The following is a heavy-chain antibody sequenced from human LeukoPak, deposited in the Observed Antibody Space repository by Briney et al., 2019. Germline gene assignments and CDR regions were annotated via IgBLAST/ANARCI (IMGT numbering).Heavy chain of an antibody. CDR3: ARVSKSTYMTYAFDI. CDR1: GFTFSSYS. D-gene: IGHD1-1*01. J-gene: IGHJ3*02. V-gene: IGHV3-48*01. Sequence: GGSLRLSCAAPGFTFSSYSMNWVRQAPGKGLEWVSYISSSSSSKKYADSVKGRFTISRDNSKNTLYLQMKSLRAEDTAVYYCARVSKSTYMTYAFDIWGQGTMVTVSS. CDR2: ISSSSSSK.